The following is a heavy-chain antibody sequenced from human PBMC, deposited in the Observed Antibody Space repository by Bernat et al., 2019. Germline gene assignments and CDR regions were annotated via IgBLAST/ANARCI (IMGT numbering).Heavy chain of an antibody. CDR2: ISGSGGST. CDR3: GGSGSYTPIDY. V-gene: IGHV3-23*01. J-gene: IGHJ4*02. D-gene: IGHD3-10*01. Sequence: EVQLLESGGGLVQPGGSLRLSCAASGFTFSSYAMSWVRQAPGKGLEWVSAISGSGGSTYYADSVKGRFTISRDNSKNTQYLQMNSLRAEDTAVYYCGGSGSYTPIDYWGQGTLVTVSS. CDR1: GFTFSSYA.